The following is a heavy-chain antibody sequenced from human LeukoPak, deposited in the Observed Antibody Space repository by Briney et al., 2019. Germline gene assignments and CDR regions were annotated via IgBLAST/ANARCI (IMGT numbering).Heavy chain of an antibody. Sequence: SETLSLTCAVYGGSFSGYYWSWIRQPPGKGLEWIGEINHSGSTNYNPSLKSRVTISVDTSKNQFSLKLSSVTAADTAVYYCARDRIDYYGSGSYYRGFDPWGQGTLVTVSS. CDR1: GGSFSGYY. J-gene: IGHJ5*02. D-gene: IGHD3-10*01. V-gene: IGHV4-34*01. CDR2: INHSGST. CDR3: ARDRIDYYGSGSYYRGFDP.